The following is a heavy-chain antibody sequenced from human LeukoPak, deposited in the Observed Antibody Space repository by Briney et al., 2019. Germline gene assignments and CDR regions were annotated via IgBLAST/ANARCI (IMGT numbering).Heavy chain of an antibody. CDR1: GFTFDDYA. D-gene: IGHD6-19*01. Sequence: PGGSLRLSCAASGFTFDDYAMHWVRQAPGKGLEWVSGISWNSGSIGYADSVKGRFTISRDNAKNSLYLQMNSLRAEDTALYYCAKGAGYSSGSPYYFDYWGQGTLVTVSS. V-gene: IGHV3-9*01. J-gene: IGHJ4*02. CDR2: ISWNSGSI. CDR3: AKGAGYSSGSPYYFDY.